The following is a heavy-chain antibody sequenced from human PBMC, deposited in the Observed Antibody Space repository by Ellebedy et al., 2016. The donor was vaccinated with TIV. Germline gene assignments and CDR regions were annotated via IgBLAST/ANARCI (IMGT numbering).Heavy chain of an antibody. V-gene: IGHV3-33*06. D-gene: IGHD2-15*01. CDR1: GFAFLGYG. CDR3: AKKGYCPDGSCLRDLYFFDY. Sequence: GGSLRLXCAESGFAFLGYGMHWVRQAPGKGLEWVALIWSDGSTVDYADSVKGRFTISRDSSRKTIYLEMSSLRAEDTALYYCAKKGYCPDGSCLRDLYFFDYWGQGTLVTVSS. CDR2: IWSDGSTV. J-gene: IGHJ4*02.